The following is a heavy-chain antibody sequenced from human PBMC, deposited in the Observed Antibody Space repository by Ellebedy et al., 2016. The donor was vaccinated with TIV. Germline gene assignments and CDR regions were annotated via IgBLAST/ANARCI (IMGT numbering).Heavy chain of an antibody. CDR2: INEAGNEV. J-gene: IGHJ4*02. CDR1: GFTFSGYW. Sequence: PGGSLRLSCAASGFTFSGYWMTWVRQAPGKGLEWVANINEAGNEVSYVNSVKGRFTISRDNAMNSLYLHMSSLRVEDTAVYYCARSSCAGFCYLGNSDWGQGTLVTVSS. CDR3: ARSSCAGFCYLGNSD. D-gene: IGHD2-15*01. V-gene: IGHV3-7*01.